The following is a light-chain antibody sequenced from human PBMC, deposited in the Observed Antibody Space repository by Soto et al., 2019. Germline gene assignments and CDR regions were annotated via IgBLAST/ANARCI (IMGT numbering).Light chain of an antibody. Sequence: AIRMTQSPSSLSASTGDRVTITCRASQGISSYLAWYQQKPGKAPKLLIYAASTLQSRVPSRFSGSGSGTNFTLTISCLLSEDFATYYCQQYYSYPRAFGQGTKVDIK. V-gene: IGKV1-8*01. CDR1: QGISSY. J-gene: IGKJ1*01. CDR2: AAS. CDR3: QQYYSYPRA.